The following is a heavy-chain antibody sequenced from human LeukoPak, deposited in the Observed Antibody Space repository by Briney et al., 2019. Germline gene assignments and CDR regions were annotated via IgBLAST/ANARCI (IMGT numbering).Heavy chain of an antibody. CDR2: ISSDRLNI. D-gene: IGHD6-19*01. J-gene: IGHJ4*02. V-gene: IGHV3-30*01. Sequence: SGGSLRLSCAASGFTFTSYAMHWVRQAPGKGLEWVAIISSDRLNIYYADSVKGRFTIPRDNSMNTLYLQMNSLRAEDTAVYFCARDPDSSGWYRFDYWGQGTLVTVSS. CDR1: GFTFTSYA. CDR3: ARDPDSSGWYRFDY.